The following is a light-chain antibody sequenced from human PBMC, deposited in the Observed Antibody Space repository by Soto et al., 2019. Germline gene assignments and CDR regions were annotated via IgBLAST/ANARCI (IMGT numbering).Light chain of an antibody. J-gene: IGKJ4*01. Sequence: DFQMTQSPSSLSASVGDRVNITCRASQSITRYLNWYQQKPGKAPNLLIYATSNLQTGVPLRFSVSGFGTDFPVTINNLHPDDFETCHSQQSYSVPRTFGGGTKVQI. CDR3: QQSYSVPRT. CDR2: ATS. CDR1: QSITRY. V-gene: IGKV1-39*01.